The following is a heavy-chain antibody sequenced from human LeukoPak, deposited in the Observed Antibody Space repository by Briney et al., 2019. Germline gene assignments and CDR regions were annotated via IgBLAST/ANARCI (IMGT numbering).Heavy chain of an antibody. J-gene: IGHJ4*02. CDR3: ARERSSSFLDY. Sequence: SETVSLTCTVSGDSISSYYWSWIRQPPGKGLEWIGYIYYSGSTNYNPSLKSRVTISVDTSKNQFSLKLSSVTAADTAVYYCARERSSSFLDYWGQGTLVTVSS. V-gene: IGHV4-59*01. D-gene: IGHD6-6*01. CDR1: GDSISSYY. CDR2: IYYSGST.